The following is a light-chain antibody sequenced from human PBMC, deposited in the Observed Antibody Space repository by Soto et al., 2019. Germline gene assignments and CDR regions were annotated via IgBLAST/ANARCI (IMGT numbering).Light chain of an antibody. V-gene: IGKV3-20*01. CDR1: QSVSSSY. Sequence: EIVLTQSPGTLSLSPGERATLSCRASQSVSSSYLAWYQQKPGQTPRLLIYGASSRVTGIPDSFSGIGSGTVFTFTFSRLEPEDFAVYYCQHYGRSKWPLGKGTRV. J-gene: IGKJ1*01. CDR2: GAS. CDR3: QHYGRSKWP.